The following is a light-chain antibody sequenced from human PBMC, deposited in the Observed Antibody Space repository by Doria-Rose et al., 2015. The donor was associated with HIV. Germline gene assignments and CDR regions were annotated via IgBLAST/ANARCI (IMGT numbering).Light chain of an antibody. CDR2: KAS. J-gene: IGKJ1*01. CDR3: QQYNTSSWT. V-gene: IGKV1-39*01. Sequence: DIQMTQSPSSLSASVGDSVTITCRASQSISSYLNWYQQKPGKAPKLLIYKASSLQTGVPSRFSGSGSGTQFTLTISSLQPEDFGSYYCQQYNTSSWTFGQGTKV. CDR1: QSISSY.